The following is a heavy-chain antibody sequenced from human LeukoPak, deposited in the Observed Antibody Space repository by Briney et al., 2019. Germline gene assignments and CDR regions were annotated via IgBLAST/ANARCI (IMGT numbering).Heavy chain of an antibody. J-gene: IGHJ4*02. D-gene: IGHD5-12*01. Sequence: GGSLRLSCAASGFTFSSYWMHWVRQAPGKGLVWVSRINTDGSSTSYADSVKGRFTISRDNAKNSLYLQMNSLRAEDTAVYYCARFVGGPIVATRYYFDYWGQGTLVTVSS. CDR2: INTDGSST. CDR1: GFTFSSYW. CDR3: ARFVGGPIVATRYYFDY. V-gene: IGHV3-74*01.